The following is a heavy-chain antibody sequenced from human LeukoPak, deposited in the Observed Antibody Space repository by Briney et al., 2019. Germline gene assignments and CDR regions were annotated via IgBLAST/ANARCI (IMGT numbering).Heavy chain of an antibody. V-gene: IGHV3-7*01. J-gene: IGHJ4*02. CDR2: IKQGGSEK. D-gene: IGHD2-15*01. CDR1: GFTLSAYW. CDR3: ARGRYCSSGSCYQDY. Sequence: GGSLRLSCAASGFTLSAYWMSWVRQVPGKGLEWVANIKQGGSEKYYVDSVKGRFTISRDNAENSLYLQMNSLRAEDTAVYYCARGRYCSSGSCYQDYWGQGTLVTVSS.